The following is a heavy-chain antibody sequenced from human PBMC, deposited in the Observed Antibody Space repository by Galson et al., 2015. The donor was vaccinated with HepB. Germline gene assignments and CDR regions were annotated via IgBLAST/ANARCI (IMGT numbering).Heavy chain of an antibody. CDR2: INPNSGGT. CDR3: ARDGGRGSYYDRFDP. Sequence: SVKVSCKASGYTFTGYYMHWVRQAPGQGLEWMGWINPNSGGTTYAQKFQGRVTMTRDTSISTAYMELSRLRSDDTAGYYCARDGGRGSYYDRFDPWGQGTLGTVSS. V-gene: IGHV1-2*02. CDR1: GYTFTGYY. J-gene: IGHJ5*02. D-gene: IGHD3-10*01.